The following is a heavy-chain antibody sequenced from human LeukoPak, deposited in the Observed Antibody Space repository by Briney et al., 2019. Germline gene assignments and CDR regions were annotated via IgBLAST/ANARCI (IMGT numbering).Heavy chain of an antibody. J-gene: IGHJ4*02. Sequence: WASVKVSCKASGYTFSGFYIQWIRQAPGEGLEWMGWINPSDGSTTYPQKFQGRLTMTRDMSTSTVYMELSSLRSEDTAIYYCARGLSYDGDDYWGQGTLVTVSS. CDR3: ARGLSYDGDDY. CDR2: INPSDGST. V-gene: IGHV1-46*01. CDR1: GYTFSGFY. D-gene: IGHD3-22*01.